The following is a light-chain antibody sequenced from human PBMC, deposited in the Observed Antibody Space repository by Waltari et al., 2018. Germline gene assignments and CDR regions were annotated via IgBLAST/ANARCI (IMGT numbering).Light chain of an antibody. Sequence: NFMLTQPHSVSESPGKTVTISCTRSSGSIASNYVQGYQQRPGSSPTAVIYEDNQRPSGVPDRFSGSIDSSSNSASLTISGLKTEDEADYYCQSYDNRNHWVFGGGTKLTVL. CDR3: QSYDNRNHWV. CDR1: SGSIASNY. J-gene: IGLJ3*02. V-gene: IGLV6-57*01. CDR2: EDN.